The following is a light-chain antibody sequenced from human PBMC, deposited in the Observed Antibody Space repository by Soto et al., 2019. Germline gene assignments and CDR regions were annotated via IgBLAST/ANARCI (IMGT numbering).Light chain of an antibody. CDR1: SSDVGGYNY. J-gene: IGLJ1*01. CDR3: SSYTSSSTYV. Sequence: QSALTQPASVSGSPGQSITISCTGTSSDVGGYNYVSWYQQHPGKATILMIYHVTNRPSGVSNRFSASKSGNTASLTISGLQAEDEADYYCSSYTSSSTYVFGTGTKVTVL. CDR2: HVT. V-gene: IGLV2-14*03.